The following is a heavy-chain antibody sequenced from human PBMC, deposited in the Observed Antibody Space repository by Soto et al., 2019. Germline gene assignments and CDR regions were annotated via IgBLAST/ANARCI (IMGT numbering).Heavy chain of an antibody. CDR2: IDPSDSYT. V-gene: IGHV5-10-1*01. Sequence: GESLKISCKGSGYSFTSYWISWVRQMPGKGLEWMGRIDPSDSYTNYSPSFQGHVTISADKSISTAYLQWSSLKAADTAVYYCARVRDYDFWSGYYKSYFDYWGQGTLVTVSS. J-gene: IGHJ4*02. D-gene: IGHD3-3*01. CDR1: GYSFTSYW. CDR3: ARVRDYDFWSGYYKSYFDY.